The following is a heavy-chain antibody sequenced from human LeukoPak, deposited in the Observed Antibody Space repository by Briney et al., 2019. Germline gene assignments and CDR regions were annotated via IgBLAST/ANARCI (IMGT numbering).Heavy chain of an antibody. CDR2: ISYDGSNK. J-gene: IGHJ4*02. D-gene: IGHD3-22*01. V-gene: IGHV3-30*03. CDR1: GFTFSSYG. Sequence: GGSLRLSCAASGFTFSSYGMHWVRQAPGKGLEWVAVISYDGSNKYYADSVKGRFTISRDNSKNTLYLQMNSLRAEDTAVYYCARFDFDRSGYFADYFGFWGQGTLVSVSS. CDR3: ARFDFDRSGYFADYFGF.